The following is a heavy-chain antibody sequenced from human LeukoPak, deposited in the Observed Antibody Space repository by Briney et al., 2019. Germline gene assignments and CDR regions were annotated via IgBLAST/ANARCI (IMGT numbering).Heavy chain of an antibody. D-gene: IGHD3-22*01. V-gene: IGHV3-23*01. CDR3: AKATTAIVVDNFFDY. J-gene: IGHJ4*02. Sequence: PGGSLRLSCAASGFTFTSYAMSWVRQAPGKGLEWVSAISGNGGATYYADSVKGRFTVSRDNSKNTLHLQMNSLRVEDTALYYCAKATTAIVVDNFFDYWGQGTLVSVSS. CDR1: GFTFTSYA. CDR2: ISGNGGAT.